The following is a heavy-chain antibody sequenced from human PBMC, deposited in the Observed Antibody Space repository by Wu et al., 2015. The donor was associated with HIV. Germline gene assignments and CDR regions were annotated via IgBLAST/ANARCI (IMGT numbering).Heavy chain of an antibody. Sequence: QVQLVQSGAEVRKPGASVKVYCKASGYSFTGHYMHWVRQAPGQGLEWMGWVNPNTGDTNFAQKFQGRVTMTRDTSISTVYMEVTRLRYGDTAVYYCARGRNIMARGVIKEDYYYMDVWGKGTTVTVSS. CDR3: ARGRNIMARGVIKEDYYYMDV. CDR2: VNPNTGDT. V-gene: IGHV1-2*02. J-gene: IGHJ6*03. CDR1: GYSFTGHY. D-gene: IGHD3-10*01.